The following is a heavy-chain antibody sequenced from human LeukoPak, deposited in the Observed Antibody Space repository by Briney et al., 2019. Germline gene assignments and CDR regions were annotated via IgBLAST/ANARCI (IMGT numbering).Heavy chain of an antibody. D-gene: IGHD2-21*02. V-gene: IGHV3-30*18. CDR1: GFTFSSYG. Sequence: GGSLRLSCAASGFTFSSYGMLWVRQAPGKGLEWVAVISYDGCNKYYADSVRGRFTISRDNSKNTLYLQMNSLRAEDTAVYYCAKDLCGGDCSTYYYYYYGMDVWGQGTTVTVSS. CDR2: ISYDGCNK. CDR3: AKDLCGGDCSTYYYYYYGMDV. J-gene: IGHJ6*02.